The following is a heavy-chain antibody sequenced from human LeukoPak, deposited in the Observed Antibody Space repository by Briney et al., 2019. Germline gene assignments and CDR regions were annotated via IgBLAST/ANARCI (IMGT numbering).Heavy chain of an antibody. J-gene: IGHJ4*02. Sequence: SGGSLRLSCATSGFTFSTSWMHWVRQAPGKGLVWVSRINTDGNTRDYADSVKGRFTISRDNAKNTLYLQMNIRRAEDTAIYYCVRDMGYYDKVWGQGTLVTVSS. CDR1: GFTFSTSW. CDR3: VRDMGYYDKV. V-gene: IGHV3-74*01. CDR2: INTDGNTR. D-gene: IGHD3-22*01.